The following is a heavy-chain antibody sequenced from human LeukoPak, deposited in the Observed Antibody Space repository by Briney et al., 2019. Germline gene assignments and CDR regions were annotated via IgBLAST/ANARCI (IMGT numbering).Heavy chain of an antibody. CDR2: ISYDGSNK. CDR3: AKGGYSGYDPKLFDP. D-gene: IGHD5-12*01. CDR1: GFTFSSYG. Sequence: PGGSLRLSCAASGFTFSSYGMHWVRQAPGKGLEGVAVISYDGSNKYYADSVKGRFTISRDNSKNTLYLQMNSLRAEGTAVYYCAKGGYSGYDPKLFDPWGQGTLVTVSS. J-gene: IGHJ5*02. V-gene: IGHV3-30*18.